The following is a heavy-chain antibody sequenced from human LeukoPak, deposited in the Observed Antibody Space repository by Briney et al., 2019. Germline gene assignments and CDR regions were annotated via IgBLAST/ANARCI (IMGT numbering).Heavy chain of an antibody. CDR3: ARGEHYYDSSGYYGFHDAFDI. V-gene: IGHV3-9*01. J-gene: IGHJ3*02. CDR2: ISWNSGSI. D-gene: IGHD3-22*01. Sequence: GGSLRLSCAASGFTFDDYAMHWVRQAPGKGLEWVSGISWNSGSIGYADSVKGRFTISRDNAKNSLYLQMNSLRAEDTAVYYCARGEHYYDSSGYYGFHDAFDIWGQGTMVTVSS. CDR1: GFTFDDYA.